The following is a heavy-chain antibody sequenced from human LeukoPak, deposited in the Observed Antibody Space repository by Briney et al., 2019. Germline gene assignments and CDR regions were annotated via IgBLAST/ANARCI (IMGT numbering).Heavy chain of an antibody. Sequence: GGSLRLSCTVSGFTLSSYEMSWIRQAPGKGLEWVSSIDYSGGSSYYADSVKGRFTISRDDSKNTLYLQLNSLRAEDTAVYYCAKSGYNRFDYWGQGTLVTVSS. D-gene: IGHD5-24*01. CDR1: GFTLSSYE. CDR3: AKSGYNRFDY. V-gene: IGHV3-23*01. CDR2: IDYSGGSS. J-gene: IGHJ4*02.